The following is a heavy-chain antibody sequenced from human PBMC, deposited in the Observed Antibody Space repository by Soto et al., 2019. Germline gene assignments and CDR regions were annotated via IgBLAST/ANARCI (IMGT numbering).Heavy chain of an antibody. CDR3: SRGRHFYDTSGYSPFFDC. CDR2: IGTAGDT. CDR1: GFTFSNYD. Sequence: GGSLRLSCASFGFTFSNYDMHLVRQATGKGLEWVSAIGTAGDTYYPGSVKGRFTISRENAKNSLYLQINSLTAGDTAVYYFSRGRHFYDTSGYSPFFDCWGQGTLVTVSS. J-gene: IGHJ4*02. V-gene: IGHV3-13*01. D-gene: IGHD3-22*01.